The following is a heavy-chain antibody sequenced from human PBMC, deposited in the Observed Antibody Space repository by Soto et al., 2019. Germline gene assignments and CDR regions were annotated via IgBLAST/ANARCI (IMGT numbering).Heavy chain of an antibody. CDR1: GYTFTSYD. D-gene: IGHD2-15*01. CDR2: MNPNSVNT. V-gene: IGHV1-8*01. Sequence: QVQLVQSGAEVKKPGASVKVSYKTSGYTFTSYDIHWVRQATGQGLEWMGWMNPNSVNTGYAQKVQGRVTMTRNTSISTAYMELSSLRSEDTAVYYCARGVGFCSGGSCNNWFDTWGQGTQVTVSS. J-gene: IGHJ5*02. CDR3: ARGVGFCSGGSCNNWFDT.